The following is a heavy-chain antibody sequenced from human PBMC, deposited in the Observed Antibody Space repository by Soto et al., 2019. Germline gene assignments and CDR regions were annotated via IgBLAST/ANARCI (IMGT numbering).Heavy chain of an antibody. CDR2: INAGNGNT. V-gene: IGHV1-3*01. D-gene: IGHD6-13*01. CDR3: AREEAAADYYYGMDV. J-gene: IGHJ6*02. Sequence: ASVKVSCKASGYTFTSYAMHWARQAPGQRLEWMGWINAGNGNTKYSQKFQGRVTITRDTSASTAYMELSSLRSEDTAVYYCAREEAAADYYYGMDVWGQGTTVTVSS. CDR1: GYTFTSYA.